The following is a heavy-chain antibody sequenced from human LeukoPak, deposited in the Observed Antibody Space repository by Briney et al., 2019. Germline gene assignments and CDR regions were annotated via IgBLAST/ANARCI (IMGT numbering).Heavy chain of an antibody. CDR3: ARXVPTTSGWSHDGFDI. D-gene: IGHD6-19*01. Sequence: GSLRLSCAASGFTVSSNYMSWVRQAPGKGLEWVSVIYSGGSTYYADSVKGRFTISRDNSKNTLYLQMNSLRAEGTAVFYCARXVPTTSGWSHDGFDIWGQGTMVTVSS. CDR2: IYSGGST. CDR1: GFTVSSNY. V-gene: IGHV3-66*01. J-gene: IGHJ3*02.